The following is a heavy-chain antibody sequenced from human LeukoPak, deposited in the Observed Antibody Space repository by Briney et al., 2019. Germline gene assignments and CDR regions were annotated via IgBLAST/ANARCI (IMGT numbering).Heavy chain of an antibody. CDR3: ARETKYYFDGSGLPFDC. D-gene: IGHD3-22*01. J-gene: IGHJ4*02. CDR1: GGSISSSSYY. V-gene: IGHV4-39*07. Sequence: SETLSLTCTVSGGSISSSSYYWGWIRQPPGKGLEWIGRIYYSGSTYYNPSLKSRVTISVDTSKNQFSLKLSSVTAADTSVYFCARETKYYFDGSGLPFDCWGPGTLVTVSS. CDR2: IYYSGST.